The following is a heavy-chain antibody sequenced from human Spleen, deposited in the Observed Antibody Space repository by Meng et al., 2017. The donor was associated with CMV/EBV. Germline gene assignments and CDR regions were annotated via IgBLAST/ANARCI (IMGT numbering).Heavy chain of an antibody. D-gene: IGHD2/OR15-2a*01. CDR1: EGTFRTSA. J-gene: IGHJ4*02. CDR3: ARSCNGNTCPFDF. CDR2: IIPIYGTT. Sequence: CKASEGTFRTSAVTWVRQAPGQGLEWMGRIIPIYGTTNYAQKFQGRVTITTDESTGTAYMELSSLRSEDAAFYYCARSCNGNTCPFDFWGQGTLVTVSS. V-gene: IGHV1-69*05.